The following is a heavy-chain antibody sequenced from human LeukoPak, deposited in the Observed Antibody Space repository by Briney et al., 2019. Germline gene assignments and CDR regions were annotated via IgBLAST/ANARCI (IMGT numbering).Heavy chain of an antibody. V-gene: IGHV4-4*02. CDR3: ARIRGFGADYYYSYMDV. CDR1: DGSINSRNW. Sequence: SETLSLTCAVSDGSINSRNWWTWVRQPPGKGLEWIGEIHHSGSTNYNPSLKSRVTISVDKSKNQFSLKLSSVTAADTAVYYCARIRGFGADYYYSYMDVWGKGPTVTVSS. J-gene: IGHJ6*03. D-gene: IGHD3-10*01. CDR2: IHHSGST.